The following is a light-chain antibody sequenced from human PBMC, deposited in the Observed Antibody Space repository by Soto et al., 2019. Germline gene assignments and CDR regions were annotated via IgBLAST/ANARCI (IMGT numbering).Light chain of an antibody. Sequence: EVVLTQSPGTLSLSPGERATLSCRASQTVSSSHLAWYQQKPGQAPRLLIYGASDRATDIPDRFSGSGSGTDFTLTISRLKPEDFAVYYCQHFGSSPPKYTFGQGTKLEIK. V-gene: IGKV3-20*01. J-gene: IGKJ2*01. CDR2: GAS. CDR1: QTVSSSH. CDR3: QHFGSSPPKYT.